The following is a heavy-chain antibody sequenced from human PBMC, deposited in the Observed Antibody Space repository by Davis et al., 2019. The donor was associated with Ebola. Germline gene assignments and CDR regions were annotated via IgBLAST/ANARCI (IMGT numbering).Heavy chain of an antibody. V-gene: IGHV3-74*01. Sequence: HTGGSLRLSCAASGFTFSSYWMHWVRQAPGKGLVWVSRINSDGSSTSYADSVKGRFTISRDNAKNTLYLQMNSLRAEDTAVYYCALQGGVYYYYGMDVWGKGTTVTVSS. D-gene: IGHD3-16*01. J-gene: IGHJ6*04. CDR2: INSDGSST. CDR3: ALQGGVYYYYGMDV. CDR1: GFTFSSYW.